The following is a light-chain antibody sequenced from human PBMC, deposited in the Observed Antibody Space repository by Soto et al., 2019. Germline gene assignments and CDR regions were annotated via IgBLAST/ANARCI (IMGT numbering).Light chain of an antibody. CDR3: QSYDPSLSGWV. J-gene: IGLJ3*02. CDR2: GNS. Sequence: QSVLTQPPSVSGAPGQRVTISCTGSSSNIGAGYDVHWYQQLPGTAPKLLIYGNSNRPSGVPDRFSGSKSGTSASLAITGLQAEDEADYHCQSYDPSLSGWVFGGGTKLTVL. V-gene: IGLV1-40*01. CDR1: SSNIGAGYD.